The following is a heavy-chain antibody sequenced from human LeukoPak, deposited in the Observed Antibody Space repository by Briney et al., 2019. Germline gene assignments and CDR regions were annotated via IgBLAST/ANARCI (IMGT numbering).Heavy chain of an antibody. CDR3: ARALVRSSSYYYYYYMDV. CDR2: IYTSGST. Sequence: PSETLSLTCTVSGGSISSGSYYWSWIRQPAGKGLEWIGCIYTSGSTNYNPSLKSRVTISVDTSKNQFSLKLSSVTAADTAVYYYARALVRSSSYYYYYYMDVWGKGTTVTVSS. J-gene: IGHJ6*03. V-gene: IGHV4-61*02. CDR1: GGSISSGSYY. D-gene: IGHD6-13*01.